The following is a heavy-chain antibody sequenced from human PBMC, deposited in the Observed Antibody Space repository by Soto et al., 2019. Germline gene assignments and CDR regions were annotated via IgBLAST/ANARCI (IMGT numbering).Heavy chain of an antibody. V-gene: IGHV3-23*01. J-gene: IGHJ4*02. D-gene: IGHD6-19*01. CDR2: ISGSGGST. CDR3: AKVHSSGSWYEVLDYFDY. Sequence: PGGSLRLSCAASGFTFSSYAMSWVRQAPGKGLEWVSAISGSGGSTYYADSVKGRFTISRDNSKNTLYLQMNTLSAEDTAVYYCAKVHSSGSWYEVLDYFDYWGQGTLVTVSS. CDR1: GFTFSSYA.